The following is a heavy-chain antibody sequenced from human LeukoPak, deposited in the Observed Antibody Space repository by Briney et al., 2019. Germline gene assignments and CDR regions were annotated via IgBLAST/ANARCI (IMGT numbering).Heavy chain of an antibody. CDR3: ARALRWLQAIWYFDL. CDR2: IIPIFGTA. CDR1: GGTFSSYA. V-gene: IGHV1-69*13. Sequence: SVKVSCKASGGTFSSYAISWVRQAPGQGLEWMGGIIPIFGTANYAQKFQGRVTITADESTSTAYMELSSLKSEDTAVYYCARALRWLQAIWYFDLWGRGTLVTVSS. D-gene: IGHD5-24*01. J-gene: IGHJ2*01.